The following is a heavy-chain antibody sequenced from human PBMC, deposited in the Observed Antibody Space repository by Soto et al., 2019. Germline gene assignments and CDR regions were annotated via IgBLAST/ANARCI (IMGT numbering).Heavy chain of an antibody. CDR2: IIPIFGTA. CDR1: GGTFSSYA. V-gene: IGHV1-69*01. CDR3: ASKPPSEREDIVVVPAAASNYYYYGMDV. J-gene: IGHJ6*02. D-gene: IGHD2-2*01. Sequence: QVQLVQSGAEVKKPGSSVKVSCKASGGTFSSYAISWVRQAPGQGLEWMGGIIPIFGTANYAQKFEGRVTITADESTSTAYMELSSLRYDDTAVYFCASKPPSEREDIVVVPAAASNYYYYGMDVWGQGTTVTVSS.